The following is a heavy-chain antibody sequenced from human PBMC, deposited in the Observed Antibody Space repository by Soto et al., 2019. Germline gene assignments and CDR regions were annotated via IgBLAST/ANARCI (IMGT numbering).Heavy chain of an antibody. D-gene: IGHD5-12*01. CDR3: ARGGGHYFDY. J-gene: IGHJ4*02. Sequence: QVQLMQSGAEMKEPGASVKVSCKASGYTFNTYGITWVRQAPGQGLEWMGWISVYNGNTNYAQRLQGRVTLTAETSTNTAYMELRSLRSDDTAVYYCARGGGHYFDYWGQGTLVAVS. CDR1: GYTFNTYG. CDR2: ISVYNGNT. V-gene: IGHV1-18*01.